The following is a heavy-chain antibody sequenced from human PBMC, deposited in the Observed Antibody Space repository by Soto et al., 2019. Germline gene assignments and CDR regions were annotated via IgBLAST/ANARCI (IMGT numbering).Heavy chain of an antibody. CDR1: GGSLSGYY. CDR2: INHSGST. D-gene: IGHD2-8*02. Sequence: QVQLQQWGAGLLKPSETLSLTCAVYGGSLSGYYWTWIRQPPGTGLEWIGEINHSGSTNYNPSLKXRLPISXXTSKNQFSLKLTSVTAADTAVYYCARDKITGLFDYWGQGTLVTVSS. V-gene: IGHV4-34*01. J-gene: IGHJ4*02. CDR3: ARDKITGLFDY.